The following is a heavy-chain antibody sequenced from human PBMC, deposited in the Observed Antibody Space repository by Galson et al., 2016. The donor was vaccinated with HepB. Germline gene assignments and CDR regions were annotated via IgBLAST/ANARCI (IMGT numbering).Heavy chain of an antibody. CDR2: IYPDDSDT. Sequence: QSGAEVKKPGESLKISCQGSGYTFTSSWIGWVRQMPGKGLEWMGIIYPDDSDTRYSPSFRGQVTVSADKSVRTAYLQWSSLKASDTAMYYCVRGEGLGRYFDHWGQGTLLTVSS. CDR3: VRGEGLGRYFDH. D-gene: IGHD7-27*01. J-gene: IGHJ4*02. V-gene: IGHV5-51*01. CDR1: GYTFTSSW.